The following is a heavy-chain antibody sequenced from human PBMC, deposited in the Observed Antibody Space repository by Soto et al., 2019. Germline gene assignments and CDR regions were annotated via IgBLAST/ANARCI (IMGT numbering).Heavy chain of an antibody. Sequence: PSDPLSLTCTVSVGSISSSSYFWVWIRQPPGKGLEWIGSIYYSGSTYYNPSLKSRVTISVDTSKNQFSLKLSSVTAADTAVYFCARGFVVLRGYSDMDAWGKGTAVTVSS. D-gene: IGHD5-12*01. CDR3: ARGFVVLRGYSDMDA. CDR1: VGSISSSSYF. V-gene: IGHV4-39*01. CDR2: IYYSGST. J-gene: IGHJ6*03.